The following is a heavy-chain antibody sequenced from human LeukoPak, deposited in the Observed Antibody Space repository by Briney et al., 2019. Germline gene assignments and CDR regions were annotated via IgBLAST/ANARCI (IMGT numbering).Heavy chain of an antibody. Sequence: LSLTCAVYGGSFSGYYWSWIRQAPGKGLEWVSYISSSGSTIYYADSVKGRFTISRDNAKNSLYLQMNSLRAEDTAVYYCARDLFGGSDYWGQGTLVTVSS. V-gene: IGHV3-11*01. CDR3: ARDLFGGSDY. CDR1: GGSFSGYY. D-gene: IGHD3-16*01. J-gene: IGHJ4*02. CDR2: ISSSGSTI.